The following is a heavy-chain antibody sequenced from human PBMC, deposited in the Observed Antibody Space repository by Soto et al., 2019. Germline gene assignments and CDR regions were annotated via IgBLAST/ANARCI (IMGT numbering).Heavy chain of an antibody. CDR3: ARVTKYYFDY. J-gene: IGHJ4*02. CDR2: IIPIFGTA. Sequence: SVKVSCKASGYTFSSYAIIWVRQAPGQGLEWMGGIIPIFGTANYAQKFQGRVTITADESTSTAYMELSSLRSEDTAVYYCARVTKYYFDYWGQGTLVTVSS. V-gene: IGHV1-69*13. CDR1: GYTFSSYA.